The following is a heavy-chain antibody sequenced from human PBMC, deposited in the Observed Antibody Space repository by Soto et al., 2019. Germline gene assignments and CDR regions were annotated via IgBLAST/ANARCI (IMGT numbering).Heavy chain of an antibody. CDR3: ARDCAPGLPVLMVYPTNWLDP. V-gene: IGHV1-18*01. CDR2: ISAYNGNT. CDR1: GYTFTSYG. J-gene: IGHJ5*02. Sequence: ASVKVSCKASGYTFTSYGISWVRQAPGQGLEWMGWISAYNGNTNYAQKLQGRVTMTTDTSTSTAYMELRSLRSDDTAVYYCARDCAPGLPVLMVYPTNWLDPWGQGTLVTVSS. D-gene: IGHD2-8*01.